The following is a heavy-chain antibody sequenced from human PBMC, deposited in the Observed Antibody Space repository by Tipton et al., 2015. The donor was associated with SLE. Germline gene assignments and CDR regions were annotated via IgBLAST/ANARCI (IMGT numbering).Heavy chain of an antibody. CDR1: GGSISSSSYY. J-gene: IGHJ3*02. CDR2: IYYSGST. V-gene: IGHV4-39*07. D-gene: IGHD6-19*01. CDR3: ARDQVPLGEQWLVTGAFDI. Sequence: LRLSCTVSGGSISSSSYYWGWIRQPPGKGLEWIGSIYYSGSTYYNPSLKSRVTISVDTSKNQFSLKLSSVTAADTAVYYCARDQVPLGEQWLVTGAFDIWGQGTMVTVSS.